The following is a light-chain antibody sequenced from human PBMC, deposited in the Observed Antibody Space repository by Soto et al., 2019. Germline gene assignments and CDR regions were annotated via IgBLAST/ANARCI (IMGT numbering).Light chain of an antibody. CDR1: SSDGGGYNY. V-gene: IGLV2-8*01. Sequence: QSVLSQPPSASASPGHSVAISCTGTSSDGGGYNYVSWYQQHPGKAPKLMIYEVNKRPSGVPDRFSGSKSGNTASLTVSGLQAEDEADYYCSSYAGSSNVFGTGTKVTVL. J-gene: IGLJ1*01. CDR2: EVN. CDR3: SSYAGSSNV.